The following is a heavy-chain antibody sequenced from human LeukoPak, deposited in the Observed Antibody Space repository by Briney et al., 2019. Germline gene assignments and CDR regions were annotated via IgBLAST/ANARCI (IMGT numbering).Heavy chain of an antibody. CDR3: AREIALAGLNDY. CDR1: GFTFSSNW. CDR2: INSDGSGT. D-gene: IGHD6-19*01. V-gene: IGHV3-74*01. J-gene: IGHJ4*02. Sequence: GGSLRLSCAASGFTFSSNWMHWVRQGPGKGLVWVSRINSDGSGTSYADSVKGRFTIPRDNAKNTLYLQMNSLRAEDTAVYYCAREIALAGLNDYWGQGTLVTVSS.